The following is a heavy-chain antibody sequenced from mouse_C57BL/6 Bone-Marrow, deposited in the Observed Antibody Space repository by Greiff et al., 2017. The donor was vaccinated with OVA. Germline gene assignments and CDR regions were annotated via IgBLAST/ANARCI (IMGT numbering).Heavy chain of an antibody. CDR1: GYTFTDYN. CDR3: ARCGDYCGSSTYGYDDG. J-gene: IGHJ1*03. D-gene: IGHD1-1*01. Sequence: VQLHQSGPELVKPGASVKIPCKASGYTFTDYNMDWVKQSHGKSLEWIGDINPNNGGTIYNQQFKGKATLTVDKSSSTAYMELRSLTSEDTAVYDCARCGDYCGSSTYGYDDGGGRGTAVTVSA. CDR2: INPNNGGT. V-gene: IGHV1-18*01.